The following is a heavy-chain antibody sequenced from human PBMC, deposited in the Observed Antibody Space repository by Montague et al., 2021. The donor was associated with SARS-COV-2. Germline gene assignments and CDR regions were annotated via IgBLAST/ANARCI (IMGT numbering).Heavy chain of an antibody. J-gene: IGHJ5*02. CDR1: GFTFSTYT. CDR2: IGGTTGYI. V-gene: IGHV3-21*01. Sequence: SLSLSCAASGFTFSTYTMNWVRQAPGKGLEWVSSIGGTTGYIYYADSVKGRFTISRDNAKNALYLQMNSLRADDTAVYYCWRSGGPWGQGTLVTVSS. CDR3: WRSGGP. D-gene: IGHD2-15*01.